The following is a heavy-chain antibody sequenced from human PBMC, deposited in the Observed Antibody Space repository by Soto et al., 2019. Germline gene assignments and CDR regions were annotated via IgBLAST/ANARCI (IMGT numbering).Heavy chain of an antibody. Sequence: GGSLRLSCAASGFTFSSYAMSWVRQAPGKGLEWVSAISGSGGSTYYADSVKGRFTISRDNSKNTLYLQMNSLRAEDTAVYYCANDRWSGSGYFDYWGQGTLVTVSS. CDR1: GFTFSSYA. D-gene: IGHD3-3*01. CDR2: ISGSGGST. V-gene: IGHV3-23*01. CDR3: ANDRWSGSGYFDY. J-gene: IGHJ4*02.